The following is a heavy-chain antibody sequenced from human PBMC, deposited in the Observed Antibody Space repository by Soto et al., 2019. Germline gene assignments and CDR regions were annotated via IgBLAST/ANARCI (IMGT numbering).Heavy chain of an antibody. CDR3: ARDPYLGDHQY. V-gene: IGHV1-18*01. D-gene: IGHD3-16*01. CDR1: GYTFTTYG. J-gene: IGHJ4*02. Sequence: QVQLVQSGGEVKQPGASVKVSCKTSGYTFTTYGISWMRQAPGQGLEWVGWISAYSGKTHYAQKFQGKVTMTTDTSTNTAYLELRSLRSDDTAVYYCARDPYLGDHQYWGQGTLVTVSS. CDR2: ISAYSGKT.